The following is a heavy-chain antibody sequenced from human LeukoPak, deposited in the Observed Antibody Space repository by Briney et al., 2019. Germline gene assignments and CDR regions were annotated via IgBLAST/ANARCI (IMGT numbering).Heavy chain of an antibody. D-gene: IGHD1-26*01. CDR1: GFTFSSYS. V-gene: IGHV3-48*01. CDR3: ARVGGATFYYMDV. CDR2: ISSSSSTI. J-gene: IGHJ6*03. Sequence: GGSLRLSCAASGFTFSSYSMTWVCQAPGKGLEWVSYISSSSSTIYYAHSVKGRFTISRDKAKNSLYLQMNSLRAEDTAVYYCARVGGATFYYMDVWGKGTTVTVSS.